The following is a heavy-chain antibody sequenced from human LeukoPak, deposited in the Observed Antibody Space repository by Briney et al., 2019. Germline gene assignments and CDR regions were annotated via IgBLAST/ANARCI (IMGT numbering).Heavy chain of an antibody. Sequence: GGSLRLSCAASRFTFSSYAMHWVRQAPGKGLEWVAVISYDGSNKYYADSVKGRFTISRDNSKNTVSLQMSSLRAEDTALYYCAKGSGNGYGSGPFDYWGQGTLVTVSS. CDR2: ISYDGSNK. V-gene: IGHV3-30*04. J-gene: IGHJ4*02. CDR3: AKGSGNGYGSGPFDY. CDR1: RFTFSSYA. D-gene: IGHD3-10*01.